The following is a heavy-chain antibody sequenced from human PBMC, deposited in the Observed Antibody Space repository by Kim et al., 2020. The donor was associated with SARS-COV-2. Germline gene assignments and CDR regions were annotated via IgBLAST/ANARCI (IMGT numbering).Heavy chain of an antibody. V-gene: IGHV3-48*03. CDR2: ISRSGTTK. Sequence: GGSLRLSCAASGFTFSSYEMNWVRQAPGKGLEWVSYISRSGTTKYYADSVKGRFTISRDNAKNSLYLQMNSLRAEDTAVYYCAREVPQTPDAFDIWGQGTMVIVSS. CDR3: AREVPQTPDAFDI. J-gene: IGHJ3*02. CDR1: GFTFSSYE.